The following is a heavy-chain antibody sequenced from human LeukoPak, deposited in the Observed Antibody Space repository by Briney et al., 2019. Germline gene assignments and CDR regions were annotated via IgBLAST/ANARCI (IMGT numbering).Heavy chain of an antibody. D-gene: IGHD2-2*01. J-gene: IGHJ6*03. CDR2: IYYSGST. V-gene: IGHV4-59*11. Sequence: SETLSLTCTVSGCSISSHYLSWTRQPPGKGLEWIGYIYYSGSTNYNPSLKSRVTISVDTSKNQFSLKLNSVTAADTAVYYCARPAGYQLLSGYYYYTDVWGKGTTVTVSS. CDR1: GCSISSHY. CDR3: ARPAGYQLLSGYYYYTDV.